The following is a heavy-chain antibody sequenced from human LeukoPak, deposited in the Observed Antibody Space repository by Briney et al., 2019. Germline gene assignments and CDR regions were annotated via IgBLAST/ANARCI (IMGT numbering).Heavy chain of an antibody. CDR2: IYYSGST. D-gene: IGHD4-17*01. CDR3: ASRDYEGGQFDY. V-gene: IGHV4-30-4*01. Sequence: SETLSLTCTVSGASINSAGYYWSWIRQPPGQGLEWIGYIYYSGSTYSNPSLKSRVSMSVDMSKGQFSLTLSSATAADTAVYYCASRDYEGGQFDYWGQGTLVTVSS. CDR1: GASINSAGYY. J-gene: IGHJ4*02.